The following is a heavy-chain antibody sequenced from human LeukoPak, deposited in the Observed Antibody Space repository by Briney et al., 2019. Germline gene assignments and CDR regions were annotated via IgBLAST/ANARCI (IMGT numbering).Heavy chain of an antibody. J-gene: IGHJ4*02. CDR1: GFTFRTYG. CDR3: ARGYDSSGYYPPFDY. CDR2: ISSSSSSI. D-gene: IGHD3-22*01. V-gene: IGHV3-21*01. Sequence: GGSLRLSCAASGFTFRTYGMNWVRQAPGKGLEWVSFISSSSSSIYYADSVEGRFTISRDNAANSLYLQMNSLRAEDTAVYYCARGYDSSGYYPPFDYWGQGTLVTVSS.